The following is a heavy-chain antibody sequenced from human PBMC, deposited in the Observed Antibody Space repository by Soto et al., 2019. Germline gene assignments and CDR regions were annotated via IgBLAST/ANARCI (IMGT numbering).Heavy chain of an antibody. CDR3: AHSKVTMITVPFDY. V-gene: IGHV2-5*01. CDR2: IYWNDDE. J-gene: IGHJ4*02. CDR1: GFSLSTSGVG. D-gene: IGHD3-22*01. Sequence: SGPTLVKPTQTLTLTCTFSGFSLSTSGVGVGWIRQPPGKALEWLTLIYWNDDERYSPSLKSRLTITKDTSKNQVVLTMTNMEPVDTATYYCAHSKVTMITVPFDYWGQGTLVTVSS.